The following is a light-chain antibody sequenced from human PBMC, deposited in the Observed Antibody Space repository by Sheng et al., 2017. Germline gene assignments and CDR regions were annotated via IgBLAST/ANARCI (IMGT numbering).Light chain of an antibody. Sequence: QLVVTQPPSASGTPGQRVTISCSGSSSNIGSNTVNWYQHLPGTAPRLLMHSNDQRPSGVPDRFSGSKSGTSASLAISGLQSEDEADYYCAAWDDSLEGWVFGGGTKVTVL. V-gene: IGLV1-44*01. CDR1: SSNIGSNT. J-gene: IGLJ3*02. CDR3: AAWDDSLEGWV. CDR2: SND.